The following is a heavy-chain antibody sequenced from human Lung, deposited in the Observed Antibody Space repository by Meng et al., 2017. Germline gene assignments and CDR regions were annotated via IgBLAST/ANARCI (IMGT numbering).Heavy chain of an antibody. CDR2: ISDYNGNK. CDR3: ARRGRYYDSSGLFDY. D-gene: IGHD3-22*01. V-gene: IGHV1-18*01. Sequence: VQLEQCEDELKKPWASVRVSGTAAGYTFTVYGISWVRQAPGQGLEWMGWISDYNGNKKYEQKLQDRVTMTTDTSTSTAYMELRSLRSDDTAVYYCARRGRYYDSSGLFDYWGQGTLVTVSS. J-gene: IGHJ4*02. CDR1: GYTFTVYG.